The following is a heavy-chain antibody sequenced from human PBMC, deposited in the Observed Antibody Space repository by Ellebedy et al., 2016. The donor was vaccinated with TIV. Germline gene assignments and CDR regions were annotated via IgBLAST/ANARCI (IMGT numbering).Heavy chain of an antibody. CDR3: AGLTATSTWYFDY. V-gene: IGHV5-51*01. CDR2: IHPDDSDT. CDR1: GYSFTRHW. D-gene: IGHD6-13*01. J-gene: IGHJ4*02. Sequence: PGGSLRLSCMGSGYSFTRHWIGWVRQMPGKGLEWVGIIHPDDSDTRYSPSFQGQVTISADKSINTAYLQWGSLKASDTAMYYCAGLTATSTWYFDYWGQGTLITVSS.